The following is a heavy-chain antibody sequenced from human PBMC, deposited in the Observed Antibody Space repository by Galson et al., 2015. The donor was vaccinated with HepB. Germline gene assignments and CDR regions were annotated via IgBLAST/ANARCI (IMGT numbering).Heavy chain of an antibody. D-gene: IGHD6-19*01. J-gene: IGHJ4*02. CDR3: AKNVNKQWPNDY. CDR2: INHSGST. Sequence: LSLTCAVSGGSISSSNWWSWVRQPPGKGLEWIGEINHSGSTNYNPSLKSRVTISVDTSKNQFSLKLSSVTAADTAVYYCAKNVNKQWPNDYWGQGTLVTVSS. V-gene: IGHV4-4*02. CDR1: GGSISSSNW.